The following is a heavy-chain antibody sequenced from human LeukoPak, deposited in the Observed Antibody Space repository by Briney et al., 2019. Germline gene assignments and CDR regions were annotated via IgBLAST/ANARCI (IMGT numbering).Heavy chain of an antibody. CDR2: IWYDGSNK. D-gene: IGHD3-16*02. CDR1: GFTFSSYG. J-gene: IGHJ4*02. CDR3: ARGDDYVWGSYRHLDY. Sequence: GGSLRLSCAASGFTFSSYGMHWVRQAPGKGLEWVAVIWYDGSNKYYADSVKGRFTISRDNSKNTLYLQMNSLRAEDTAVYYCARGDDYVWGSYRHLDYWGQGTLVTVSS. V-gene: IGHV3-33*01.